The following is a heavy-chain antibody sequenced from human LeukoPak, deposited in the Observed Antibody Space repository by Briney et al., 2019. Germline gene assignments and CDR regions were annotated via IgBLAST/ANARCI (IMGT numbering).Heavy chain of an antibody. CDR3: ARDPGYYYESSGYFDY. D-gene: IGHD3-22*01. J-gene: IGHJ4*02. CDR1: GFTFSSYW. V-gene: IGHV3-7*01. Sequence: GGSLRLSCAASGFTFSSYWMSWVRQAPGKGLEWVANIKQDGSEKYYVDSVKGRFTISRDNAKNSLYLQMNSLRAEDTAVYYCARDPGYYYESSGYFDYWGQGTLVTVSS. CDR2: IKQDGSEK.